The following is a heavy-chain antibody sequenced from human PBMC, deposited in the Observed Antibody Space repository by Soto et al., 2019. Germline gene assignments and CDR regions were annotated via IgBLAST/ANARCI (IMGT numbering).Heavy chain of an antibody. V-gene: IGHV3-48*01. CDR2: ISSSSSTI. Sequence: GGSLRLSCAASGFTFSSYSMNWVRQAPGKGLEWVSYISSSSSTIYHADSVKGRSTISRDNAKNSLYLQMNSLRAEDTAVYYCAKTHLDYYDSSGYYYYWGQGTLVTVSS. CDR1: GFTFSSYS. J-gene: IGHJ4*02. CDR3: AKTHLDYYDSSGYYYY. D-gene: IGHD3-22*01.